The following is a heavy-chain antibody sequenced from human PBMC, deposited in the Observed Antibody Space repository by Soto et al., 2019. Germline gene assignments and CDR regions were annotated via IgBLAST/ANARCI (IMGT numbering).Heavy chain of an antibody. CDR2: ISYDGSNK. D-gene: IGHD6-19*01. CDR1: GFTFSSYA. CDR3: ARDTSGRYSSGWSLYYGMDV. V-gene: IGHV3-30-3*01. J-gene: IGHJ6*02. Sequence: GGSLRLSCAASGFTFSSYAMHWVRQAPGKGLEWVAVISYDGSNKYYADSVKGRFTISRDNSKNTLYLQMNSLRAEDTAVYYCARDTSGRYSSGWSLYYGMDVWGQGTTVTVSS.